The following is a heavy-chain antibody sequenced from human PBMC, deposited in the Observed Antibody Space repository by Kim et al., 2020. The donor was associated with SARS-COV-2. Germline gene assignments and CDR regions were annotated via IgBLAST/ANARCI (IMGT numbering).Heavy chain of an antibody. D-gene: IGHD3-10*01. CDR3: ARALYYGSGGKTYYFDY. Sequence: LQARVPITRDTSASTAYMELSSLRSEDTAVYYCARALYYGSGGKTYYFDYWGQGTLVTVSS. V-gene: IGHV1-3*01. J-gene: IGHJ4*02.